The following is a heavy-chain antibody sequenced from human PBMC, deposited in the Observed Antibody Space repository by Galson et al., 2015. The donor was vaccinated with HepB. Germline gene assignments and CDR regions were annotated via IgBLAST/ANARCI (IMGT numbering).Heavy chain of an antibody. CDR2: IWYDGSNK. V-gene: IGHV3-33*01. J-gene: IGHJ4*02. Sequence: SLRLSCAASGFTFSSYGMHWVRQAPGKGLEWVAVIWYDGSNKYYADSVKGRFTISRDNSKNTLYLQMNSLRAEDTAVYYCARDRPESPGRDGYKLDYWGQGTLVTVSS. CDR1: GFTFSSYG. D-gene: IGHD5-24*01. CDR3: ARDRPESPGRDGYKLDY.